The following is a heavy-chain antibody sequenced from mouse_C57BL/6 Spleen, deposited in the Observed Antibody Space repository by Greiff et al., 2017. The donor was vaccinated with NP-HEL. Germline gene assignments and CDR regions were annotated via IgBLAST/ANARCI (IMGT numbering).Heavy chain of an antibody. V-gene: IGHV1-62-2*01. D-gene: IGHD2-3*01. CDR1: GYTFTEYT. CDR3: ARHPYDGYLGNYAMDY. CDR2: FYPGSGSI. Sequence: VQLQQSGAELVKPGASVKLSCKASGYTFTEYTIHWVKQRSGQGLEWIGWFYPGSGSIKYNEKFKDKATLTADKSSSTVYMELSRLTSEDSAFYFCARHPYDGYLGNYAMDYWGQGTSVTVSS. J-gene: IGHJ4*01.